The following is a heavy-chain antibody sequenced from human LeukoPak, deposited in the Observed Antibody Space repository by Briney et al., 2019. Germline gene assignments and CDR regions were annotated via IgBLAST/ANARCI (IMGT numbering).Heavy chain of an antibody. CDR2: MNPNSGNT. J-gene: IGHJ3*02. V-gene: IGHV1-8*03. CDR3: ARATVQLERVPAFDI. CDR1: GYTFTSYD. Sequence: ASVKVSCKASGYTFTSYDINWVRQATGQGLEWMRWMNPNSGNTGYAQKFQGRVTITRNTSISTAYMELSSLRSEDTAVYYCARATVQLERVPAFDIWGQGTMVTVSS. D-gene: IGHD1-1*01.